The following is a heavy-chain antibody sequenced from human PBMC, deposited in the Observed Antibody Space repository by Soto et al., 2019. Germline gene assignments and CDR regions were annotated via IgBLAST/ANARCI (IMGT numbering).Heavy chain of an antibody. V-gene: IGHV3-48*02. D-gene: IGHD3-22*01. Sequence: EVQLVESGVGLVQPGGSLRLSCAASGFTFSSYSMNWVRQAPGKGLEWVSYISSSSSTIYYADSVKGRFTISRDNAKNSLYLQMNSLRDEDTAVYYCARGLYYYDSSGYWGYWGQGTLVTVSS. J-gene: IGHJ4*02. CDR1: GFTFSSYS. CDR2: ISSSSSTI. CDR3: ARGLYYYDSSGYWGY.